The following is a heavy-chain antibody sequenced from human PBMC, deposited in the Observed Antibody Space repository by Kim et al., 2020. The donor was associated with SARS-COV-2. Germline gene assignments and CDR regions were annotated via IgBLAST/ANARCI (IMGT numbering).Heavy chain of an antibody. Sequence: NYTRKIQGRATMTTDTSTSTAYMGLRSLRSDDTAVYYCARGYGSGIYFDYWGQGTLVTVSS. V-gene: IGHV1-18*01. CDR3: ARGYGSGIYFDY. J-gene: IGHJ4*02. D-gene: IGHD3-10*01.